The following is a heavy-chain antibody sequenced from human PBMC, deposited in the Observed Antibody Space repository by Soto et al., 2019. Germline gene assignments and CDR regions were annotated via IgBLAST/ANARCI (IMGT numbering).Heavy chain of an antibody. Sequence: GGSLRLSCAASGFTFSGYSMNWVRQAPGKGLEWVSYISSSSTTKYYADSVKGRFTISRDNAKNSLYLQMNSLRAEDTAVYYCARDGCSGSNCLNWFDPWGQGTLVTVSS. CDR3: ARDGCSGSNCLNWFDP. D-gene: IGHD2-15*01. V-gene: IGHV3-48*01. J-gene: IGHJ5*02. CDR2: ISSSSTTK. CDR1: GFTFSGYS.